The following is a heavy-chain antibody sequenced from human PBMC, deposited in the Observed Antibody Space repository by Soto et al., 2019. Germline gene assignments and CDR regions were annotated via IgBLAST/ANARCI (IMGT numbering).Heavy chain of an antibody. Sequence: ASVKVSCKASGGTFSSYAISWVRQAPGQGLEWMGGIIPIFGTANYAQKFQGRVTITADESTSTAYMELSSLRSEDTAVYYCARALKGTDQYAGNHGYYYYVIDVWGQGTTVTISS. J-gene: IGHJ6*02. CDR2: IIPIFGTA. V-gene: IGHV1-69*13. CDR1: GGTFSSYA. CDR3: ARALKGTDQYAGNHGYYYYVIDV. D-gene: IGHD6-13*01.